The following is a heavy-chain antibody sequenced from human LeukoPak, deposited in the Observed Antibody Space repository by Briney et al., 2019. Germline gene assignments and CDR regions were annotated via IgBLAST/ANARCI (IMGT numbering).Heavy chain of an antibody. Sequence: PSETLSLTCTVSGGSISSYYWSWIRQPPGKGLEWIGYIYYSGSTNYNPSLKSRVTISVDTSKNQFSLKLSSVTAADTAVYYCARASSDCSSTSCTNWFDPWGQGTLVTVSS. J-gene: IGHJ5*02. CDR2: IYYSGST. CDR3: ARASSDCSSTSCTNWFDP. D-gene: IGHD2-2*01. V-gene: IGHV4-59*01. CDR1: GGSISSYY.